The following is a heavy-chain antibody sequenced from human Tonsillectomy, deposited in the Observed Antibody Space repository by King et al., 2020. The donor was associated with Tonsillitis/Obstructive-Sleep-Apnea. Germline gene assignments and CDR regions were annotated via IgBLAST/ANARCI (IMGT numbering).Heavy chain of an antibody. D-gene: IGHD6-19*01. CDR2: IIPILGIA. V-gene: IGHV1-69*10. Sequence: VQLVECGAEVKKPWSSVKVSCKASGGTFSSYAISWVRQAPGQGLEWMGGIIPILGIANYAQKFQGSVTITADKSTSTAYMELSSLRSEDTAVYYCARGCSSGQDYCMDDWGQGTTVTVSS. J-gene: IGHJ6*02. CDR3: ARGCSSGQDYCMDD. CDR1: GGTFSSYA.